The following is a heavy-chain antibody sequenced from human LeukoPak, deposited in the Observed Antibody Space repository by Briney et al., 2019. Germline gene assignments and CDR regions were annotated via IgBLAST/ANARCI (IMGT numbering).Heavy chain of an antibody. CDR3: ARDGPGYSRGWYAGDYFDY. D-gene: IGHD6-19*01. V-gene: IGHV3-33*01. Sequence: PGRSLRLSCAASGFTFSSYGMHWVRQAPGKGLEWVAVIWYDGSNKYYADSVKGRFTISRDNSKNTLYLQMNSLRAEDTAVYYCARDGPGYSRGWYAGDYFDYWGQGTLVTVSS. CDR1: GFTFSSYG. J-gene: IGHJ4*02. CDR2: IWYDGSNK.